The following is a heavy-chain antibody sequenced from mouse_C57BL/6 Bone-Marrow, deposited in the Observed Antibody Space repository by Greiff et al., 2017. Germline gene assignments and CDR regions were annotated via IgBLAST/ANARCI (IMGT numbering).Heavy chain of an antibody. Sequence: QVQLQQSGAELARPGASVKLSCKASGYTFTSYGISWVKQRTGQGLEWIGEIYPRSGNTYYNEKFKGKATLTADKSSSTAYMELRSLTSEDSAVYFCAIISNEDYFDYWGQGTTLTVSS. CDR2: IYPRSGNT. CDR1: GYTFTSYG. D-gene: IGHD1-1*01. CDR3: AIISNEDYFDY. J-gene: IGHJ2*01. V-gene: IGHV1-81*01.